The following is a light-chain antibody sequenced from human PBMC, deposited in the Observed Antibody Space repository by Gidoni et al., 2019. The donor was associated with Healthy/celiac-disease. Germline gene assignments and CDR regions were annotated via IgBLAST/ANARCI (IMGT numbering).Light chain of an antibody. Sequence: DIQLTQSPSFHSASVGDRVTIPCRASQGISSYLAWYQQKPGKAPKLLIYAASTLQSGVPSRFSGSGSGTEFTLTISSLQPEDFATYYCQQLNSYPPNTFGGGTKVEIK. CDR2: AAS. V-gene: IGKV1-9*01. CDR3: QQLNSYPPNT. J-gene: IGKJ4*01. CDR1: QGISSY.